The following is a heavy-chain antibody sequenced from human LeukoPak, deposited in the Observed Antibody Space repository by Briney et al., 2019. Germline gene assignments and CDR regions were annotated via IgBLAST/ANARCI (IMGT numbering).Heavy chain of an antibody. V-gene: IGHV3-11*01. CDR1: GFTFSDYY. CDR2: ISSSGSTI. J-gene: IGHJ6*03. CDR3: ARVHIDYYYYYMDV. Sequence: GGSLRLSCAASGFTFSDYYTSWIRQAPGKGLEWVSYISSSGSTIYYADSVKGRFTISRDNAKNSLYLQMNSLRAEDTAVYYCARVHIDYYYYYMDVWGKGTTVTVSS.